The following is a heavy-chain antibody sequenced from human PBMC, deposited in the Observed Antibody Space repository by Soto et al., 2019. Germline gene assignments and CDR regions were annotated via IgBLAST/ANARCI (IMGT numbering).Heavy chain of an antibody. J-gene: IGHJ4*02. CDR1: GGSISSYY. Sequence: PSETLSLTCTVSGGSISSYYWSWIRQPPGKGLEWIGYIYYSGSTNYNPSLKSRVTISVDTSKNQFSLKLSSVTAADTAVYYCASLRYFDGLSFYDYWGQGTRVTVAS. V-gene: IGHV4-59*08. D-gene: IGHD3-9*01. CDR2: IYYSGST. CDR3: ASLRYFDGLSFYDY.